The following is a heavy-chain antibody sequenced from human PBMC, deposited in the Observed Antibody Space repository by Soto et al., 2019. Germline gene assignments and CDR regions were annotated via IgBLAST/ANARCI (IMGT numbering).Heavy chain of an antibody. J-gene: IGHJ5*02. CDR3: ARGSYYDSSGYYGP. V-gene: IGHV4-34*01. CDR1: GGSFSGYY. D-gene: IGHD3-22*01. CDR2: INHSGST. Sequence: SETLSLTCAVYGGSFSGYYWTWIRQPPGTGLEWIGEINHSGSTNYNPSLKSRVTISVDTSKNQYSLKLTSVTAADTAVYYCARGSYYDSSGYYGPWGQGTLVTVSS.